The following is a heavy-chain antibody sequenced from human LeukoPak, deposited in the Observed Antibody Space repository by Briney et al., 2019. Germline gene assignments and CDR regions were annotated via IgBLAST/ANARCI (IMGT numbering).Heavy chain of an antibody. CDR2: INPNSGGT. Sequence: ASVKVSCKASGYTFTGYYMHWVRQAPGQGLEWMGWINPNSGGTNYAQKFQGRVTMTRDTSISTAYMELSRLRSDDTAVYYCARPSIHRSPGAFDIWGQGTMVTVSS. CDR1: GYTFTGYY. D-gene: IGHD1-14*01. J-gene: IGHJ3*02. V-gene: IGHV1-2*02. CDR3: ARPSIHRSPGAFDI.